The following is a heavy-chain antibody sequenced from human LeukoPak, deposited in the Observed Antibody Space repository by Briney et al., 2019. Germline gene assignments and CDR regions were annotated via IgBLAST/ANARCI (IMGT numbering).Heavy chain of an antibody. CDR3: ARVALDSSSSDY. D-gene: IGHD6-6*01. V-gene: IGHV3-74*01. CDR2: INSDGSST. CDR1: GFTLSSYW. J-gene: IGHJ4*02. Sequence: PGGSLRLCCAASGFTLSSYWMHWVRQAPGKGLVWVSRINSDGSSTSYADSVKGRFTISRDNAKNTLYLQMNSLRAEDTAVYYCARVALDSSSSDYWGQGTLVTVSS.